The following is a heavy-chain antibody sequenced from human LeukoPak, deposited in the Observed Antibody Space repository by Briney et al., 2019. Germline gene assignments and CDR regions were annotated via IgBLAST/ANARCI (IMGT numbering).Heavy chain of an antibody. J-gene: IGHJ6*02. V-gene: IGHV3-21*01. CDR1: GFTFSSYS. CDR3: ARDCSSTSCYLFNYYGMDV. D-gene: IGHD2-2*01. Sequence: PGGSLRLSCAASGFTFSSYSMNWVRQAPGKGLEWVSSISSSSSYIYYADSVKGRFTISRDNAKNSLYLQMNSLRAEDTAVYYCARDCSSTSCYLFNYYGMDVWGQGTTVTVSS. CDR2: ISSSSSYI.